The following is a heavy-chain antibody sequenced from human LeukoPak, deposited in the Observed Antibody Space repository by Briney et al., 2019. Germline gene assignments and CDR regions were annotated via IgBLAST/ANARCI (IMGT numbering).Heavy chain of an antibody. D-gene: IGHD4-11*01. CDR1: GGTFSSYA. CDR3: ARECLGGETTVTTGYFDY. J-gene: IGHJ4*02. Sequence: SVKVSCKASGGTFSSYAISWVRQAPGQGLEWMGGIIPIFGTANYAQKFQGRVTITADESTSTAYMELSSLRAEDTAVYYCARECLGGETTVTTGYFDYWGQGTLVTVSS. CDR2: IIPIFGTA. V-gene: IGHV1-69*13.